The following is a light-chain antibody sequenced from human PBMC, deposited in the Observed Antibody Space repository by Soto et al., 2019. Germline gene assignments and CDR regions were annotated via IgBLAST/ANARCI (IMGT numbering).Light chain of an antibody. J-gene: IGKJ1*01. CDR3: QQYGSSKT. CDR1: QSVPTNY. Sequence: EIVLTQSPGTLSLSPGERATLSCRASQSVPTNYLAWYQQKPGQAPRLLIYGASSRATGIPDRFSGSGSGKYFTLTISRLEPEDFAVYYCQQYGSSKTFGQGTKVEIK. CDR2: GAS. V-gene: IGKV3-20*01.